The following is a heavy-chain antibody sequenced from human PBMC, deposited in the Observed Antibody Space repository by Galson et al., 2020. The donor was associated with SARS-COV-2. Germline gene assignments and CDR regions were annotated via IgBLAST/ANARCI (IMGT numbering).Heavy chain of an antibody. D-gene: IGHD6-13*01. Sequence: SETLSLTCTVSGGSISSGSYYWGWIRQPPGKGLEWIGSLYYSGGTNYNPSLKSRVTISVDTSKNQFSLKLSSVTAADTAVYYCMRSYSSSWYSPTYYYGMDVWGQGTTVTVSS. CDR1: GGSISSGSYY. J-gene: IGHJ6*02. CDR3: MRSYSSSWYSPTYYYGMDV. V-gene: IGHV4-39*07. CDR2: LYYSGGT.